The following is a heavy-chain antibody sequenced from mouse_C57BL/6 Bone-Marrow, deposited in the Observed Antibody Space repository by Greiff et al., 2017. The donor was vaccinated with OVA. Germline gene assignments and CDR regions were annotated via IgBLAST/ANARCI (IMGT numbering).Heavy chain of an antibody. CDR1: GYTFTTYP. J-gene: IGHJ3*01. V-gene: IGHV1-47*01. Sequence: VQLQQSGAELVKPGASVKMSCKASGYTFTTYPIEWMQQTHGKSLEWIGNFHPYNDDTKYNEKFKGKDTVTVEKSSSTVYLEISRLTSDDSAVYYCASTDGNYGDCFAYWGQGTLVTVSA. D-gene: IGHD2-1*01. CDR3: ASTDGNYGDCFAY. CDR2: FHPYNDDT.